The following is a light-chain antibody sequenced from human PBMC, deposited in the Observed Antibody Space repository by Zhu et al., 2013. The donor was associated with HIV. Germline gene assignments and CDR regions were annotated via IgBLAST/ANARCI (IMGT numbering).Light chain of an antibody. CDR2: GAS. V-gene: IGKV3-15*01. CDR3: QQSGGSPRYT. CDR1: QSVSSN. J-gene: IGKJ2*01. Sequence: EIVMTQSPATLSVSPGERATLSCRASQSVSSNLAWYQQKPGQAPRLLIYGASTRATGIPARFSGSGSGTEFTLTISSLQSEDFAVYYCQQSGGSPRYTFGQGTKLEIK.